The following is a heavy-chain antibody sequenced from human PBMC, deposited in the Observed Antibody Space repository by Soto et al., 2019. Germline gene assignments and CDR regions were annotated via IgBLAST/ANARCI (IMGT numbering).Heavy chain of an antibody. Sequence: PGGSLRLSCAASGFTFSSYGMHWVRQAPGKGLEWVAFISYDGSNKYYADSVKGRFTISRDNSKNTLYLQMNSLRAEDTAVYYCVKDPLPPNDYWGQGTLVTVSX. CDR2: ISYDGSNK. V-gene: IGHV3-30*18. CDR3: VKDPLPPNDY. CDR1: GFTFSSYG. J-gene: IGHJ4*02.